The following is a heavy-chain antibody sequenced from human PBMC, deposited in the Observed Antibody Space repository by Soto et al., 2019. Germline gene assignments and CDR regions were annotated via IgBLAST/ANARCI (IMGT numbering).Heavy chain of an antibody. CDR2: ISAYNGNT. Sequence: QVQLVQSGAEVKKPGASVKVSCKASGYTFTSYGISWARQAPGQGLEWMRWISAYNGNTNYAQKLQGRVTMTTDTSTSTAYLGLRSLRTDDTAVYYWARERGGIMTRYWGQGALVTVCS. CDR1: GYTFTSYG. V-gene: IGHV1-18*01. D-gene: IGHD3-16*01. CDR3: ARERGGIMTRY. J-gene: IGHJ4*02.